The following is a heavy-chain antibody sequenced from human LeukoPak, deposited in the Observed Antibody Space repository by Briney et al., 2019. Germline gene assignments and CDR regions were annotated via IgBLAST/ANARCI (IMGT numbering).Heavy chain of an antibody. D-gene: IGHD3-22*01. J-gene: IGHJ3*02. V-gene: IGHV3-74*01. CDR3: ARGYHDNSGYYHIDAFDI. CDR2: INPDGSST. CDR1: GFTFSYYW. Sequence: PGGSLRLSCAASGFTFSYYWMHWVRQAPGKGLVWVSRINPDGSSTIYADSVKGRFTISRDNAMNTLYLQMNSLRAEDTAVYYCARGYHDNSGYYHIDAFDIWGQGTMVTVSS.